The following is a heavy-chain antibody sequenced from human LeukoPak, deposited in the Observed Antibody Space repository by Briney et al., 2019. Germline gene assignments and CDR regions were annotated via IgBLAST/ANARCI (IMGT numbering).Heavy chain of an antibody. CDR1: GFTFSSYT. Sequence: GGALILSCAASGFTFSSYTLNWGRQPPGEGVGGGSNIGTSTTTIYYADSVKGRFTISRDNAKNSLYLQMNSLGADDTAVYYCARFAAGGSYYYYMDVWGKGTTVTVSS. D-gene: IGHD6-25*01. J-gene: IGHJ6*03. CDR3: ARFAAGGSYYYYMDV. CDR2: IGTSTTTI. V-gene: IGHV3-48*01.